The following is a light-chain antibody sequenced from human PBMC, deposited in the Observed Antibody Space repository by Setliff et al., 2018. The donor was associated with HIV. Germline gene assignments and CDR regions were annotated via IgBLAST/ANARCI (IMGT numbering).Light chain of an antibody. CDR3: SSYTSSSTYV. V-gene: IGLV2-14*01. CDR2: DVS. Sequence: QSVLTQPASVPGSPGQSITISCTGTSSDVGGYNYVSWYQQHPGKAPKLMISDVSKRPSGVSSRFSGSKSGNTASLTISGLQTEDGADYYCSSYTSSSTYVFGTGTKVTVL. CDR1: SSDVGGYNY. J-gene: IGLJ1*01.